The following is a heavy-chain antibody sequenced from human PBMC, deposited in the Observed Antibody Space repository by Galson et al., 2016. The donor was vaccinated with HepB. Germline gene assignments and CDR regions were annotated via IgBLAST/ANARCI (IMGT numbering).Heavy chain of an antibody. J-gene: IGHJ4*02. CDR2: IEHDGSGT. D-gene: IGHD7-27*01. Sequence: SLRLSCAASHFTFSSYGMNWVRQAPGKGLEWVAKIEHDGSGTYYVDSVRGRFTISRDNAENSLYLQMNSLRAEDTAVYYCARDNWGIDYLGQGTLVTVSS. V-gene: IGHV3-7*03. CDR3: ARDNWGIDY. CDR1: HFTFSSYG.